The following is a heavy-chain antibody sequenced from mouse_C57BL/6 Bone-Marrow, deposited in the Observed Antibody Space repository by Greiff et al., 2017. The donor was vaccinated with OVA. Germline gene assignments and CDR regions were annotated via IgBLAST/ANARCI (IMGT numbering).Heavy chain of an antibody. CDR2: ISDGGSYT. Sequence: EVQGVESGGGLVKPGGSLKLSCAASGFTFSSYAMSWVRQTPEKRLEWVATISDGGSYTYYPDNVKGRFTISRDNAKNNLYLQMSHLKSEDTAMYYCARGGRVYYSYAMDYWGQGTSVTVSS. D-gene: IGHD2-1*01. V-gene: IGHV5-4*01. CDR1: GFTFSSYA. CDR3: ARGGRVYYSYAMDY. J-gene: IGHJ4*01.